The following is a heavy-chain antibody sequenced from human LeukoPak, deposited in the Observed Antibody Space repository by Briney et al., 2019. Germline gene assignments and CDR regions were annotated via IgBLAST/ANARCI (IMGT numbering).Heavy chain of an antibody. CDR2: IYYTGIT. V-gene: IGHV4-59*11. J-gene: IGHJ4*02. D-gene: IGHD3-10*01. CDR1: GGSISGQY. Sequence: PSETLSLTCTVSGGSISGQYWSLIRQPPGKGLEWIGYIYYTGITKYNPSLKSRVTISVATSKNQFSLRLTSVTAADTAVYYCARVSFHHHSGNYGWYFDSWGQGTLVTVSS. CDR3: ARVSFHHHSGNYGWYFDS.